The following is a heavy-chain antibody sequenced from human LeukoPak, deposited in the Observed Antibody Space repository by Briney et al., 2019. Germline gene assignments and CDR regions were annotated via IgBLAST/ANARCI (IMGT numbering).Heavy chain of an antibody. V-gene: IGHV1-2*02. J-gene: IGHJ4*02. CDR1: GYTFTGYY. D-gene: IGHD3-3*01. Sequence: ASVKVSCKASGYTFTGYYMHWVRQAPGQGLEWMGWINPNSGGTNYAQKFQGRVTMTRDTSISTAYMELSRLRSDDTAVYYCARVSPGFWSGYWDYWGQGTLVTVSS. CDR3: ARVSPGFWSGYWDY. CDR2: INPNSGGT.